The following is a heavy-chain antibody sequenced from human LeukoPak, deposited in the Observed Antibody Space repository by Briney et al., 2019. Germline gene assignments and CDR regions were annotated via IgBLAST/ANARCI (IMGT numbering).Heavy chain of an antibody. V-gene: IGHV1-18*01. J-gene: IGHJ4*02. CDR3: ASHYDSSGYTFGY. CDR1: GYTFTSYG. CDR2: ISAYNGNT. Sequence: GASVKVSCKASGYTFTSYGISWVRQAPGQGLEWMGWISAYNGNTNYAQKLQGRVTMTTDTSTSTAYKGLRSLRSDDTAVYYCASHYDSSGYTFGYWGQGTLVTVSS. D-gene: IGHD3-22*01.